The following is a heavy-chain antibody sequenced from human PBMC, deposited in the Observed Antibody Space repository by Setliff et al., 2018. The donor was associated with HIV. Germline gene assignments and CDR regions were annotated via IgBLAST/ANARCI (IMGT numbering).Heavy chain of an antibody. V-gene: IGHV1-69*13. CDR2: IIPIFGTA. Sequence: GASVKVSCKASGGTFSSYAISWVRQAPGQGLEWMGGIIPIFGTANYAQKFQGRVTITADESTSTAYMELSSLRSEDTAVYYCARDWEETLGWGVCPYYWGQGTLVTVSS. J-gene: IGHJ4*02. D-gene: IGHD1-26*01. CDR3: ARDWEETLGWGVCPYY. CDR1: GGTFSSYA.